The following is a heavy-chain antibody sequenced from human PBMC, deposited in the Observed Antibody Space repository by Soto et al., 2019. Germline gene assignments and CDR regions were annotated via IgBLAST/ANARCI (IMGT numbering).Heavy chain of an antibody. V-gene: IGHV4-31*03. Sequence: QVQLQESGPGLVKPSQTLSLTCTVSGGSISSGGYYWSWIRQHPGKGLEWIGYIYYSGSTCYNPSLNSRVTISVDTSKNQFSLKLSSVTAAATAVYYCARGRTSSPTPGDYWGQGTLVTVSS. CDR1: GGSISSGGYY. CDR3: ARGRTSSPTPGDY. D-gene: IGHD2-2*01. J-gene: IGHJ4*02. CDR2: IYYSGST.